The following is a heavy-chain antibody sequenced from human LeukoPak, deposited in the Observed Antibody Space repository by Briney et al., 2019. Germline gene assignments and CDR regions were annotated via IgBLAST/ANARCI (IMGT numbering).Heavy chain of an antibody. J-gene: IGHJ4*02. CDR2: IYYSGST. Sequence: KSSETLSLTCTVSGGSISSYYWSWIRQPPGKGLEWIGYIYYSGSTNYNPSLKSRVTISVDTSKNQFSLKLSSVTAADTAVYYCARERRVAVAGATNRFFDYWGQGTLVTVSS. CDR1: GGSISSYY. V-gene: IGHV4-59*01. CDR3: ARERRVAVAGATNRFFDY. D-gene: IGHD6-19*01.